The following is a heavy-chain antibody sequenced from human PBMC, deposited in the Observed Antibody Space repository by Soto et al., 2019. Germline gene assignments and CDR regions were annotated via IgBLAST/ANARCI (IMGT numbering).Heavy chain of an antibody. V-gene: IGHV3-21*01. Sequence: GSLRLSCAASGFTFSSYSMNWVRQAPWKGLEWVSSISSSSSYIYYADSVKGRFTISRDNAKNSLYLQMNSLRAEDTAVYYCAREPVAGAFDYLGQGTLVTVSS. CDR2: ISSSSSYI. D-gene: IGHD6-19*01. CDR3: AREPVAGAFDY. CDR1: GFTFSSYS. J-gene: IGHJ4*02.